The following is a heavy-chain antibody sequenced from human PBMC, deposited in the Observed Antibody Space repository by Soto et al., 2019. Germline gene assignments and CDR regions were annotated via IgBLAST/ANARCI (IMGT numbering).Heavy chain of an antibody. V-gene: IGHV2-5*02. J-gene: IGHJ4*02. Sequence: QITLKESGPTLVKPTQTLTLTCTFSGFSLSTSGVGVGWIRQPPGKALEWLALVYWDDDKRYSPSLKSRLTITKDTSKNQGVLTMTNMDPVDTATYYCAHSPGNYGSGSYFDYWGQGTVVTVSS. CDR2: VYWDDDK. D-gene: IGHD3-10*01. CDR1: GFSLSTSGVG. CDR3: AHSPGNYGSGSYFDY.